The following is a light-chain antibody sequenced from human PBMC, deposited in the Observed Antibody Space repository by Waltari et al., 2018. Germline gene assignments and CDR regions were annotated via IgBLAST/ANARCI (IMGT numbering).Light chain of an antibody. V-gene: IGKV3-15*01. CDR3: QQYNKWPLT. CDR2: GAS. J-gene: IGKJ3*01. CDR1: QSINSY. Sequence: EVVMTQSPATVSVSPGERVTLSCRASQSINSYLAWYQQKPGQAPRLLIYGASTRATGIPARFSGSGSGTDFTLTISSLQSEDFAIYYCQQYNKWPLTFGPGTKVHF.